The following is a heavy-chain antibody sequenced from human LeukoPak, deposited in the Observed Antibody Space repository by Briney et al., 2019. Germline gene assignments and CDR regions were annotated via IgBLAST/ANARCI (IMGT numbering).Heavy chain of an antibody. V-gene: IGHV4-39*01. CDR2: IYYSGST. D-gene: IGHD3-3*01. J-gene: IGHJ4*02. CDR3: ASRLRFLEWLSNDY. CDR1: GGSISSSSYY. Sequence: SETLSLTCTVSGGSISSSSYYWGWIRQPPWKGLEWIGSIYYSGSTYYNPSLKSRVTISVDTSKNQFSLKLSSVTAADTAVYYCASRLRFLEWLSNDYWGQGTLVTVSS.